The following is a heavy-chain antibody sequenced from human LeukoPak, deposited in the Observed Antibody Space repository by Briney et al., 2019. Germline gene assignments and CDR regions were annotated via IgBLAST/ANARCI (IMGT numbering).Heavy chain of an antibody. CDR1: GYTFTGYY. CDR3: ARARDYGDYYNWFDP. Sequence: ASVKVSCKASGYTFTGYYMHWVRQAPRQGLEWMGWINPNSGGTNYAQKFQGRVTMTRDTSISTAYMEQSRLRSDDTAVYDCARARDYGDYYNWFDPWGQGTLVTVSS. J-gene: IGHJ5*02. D-gene: IGHD4-17*01. V-gene: IGHV1-2*02. CDR2: INPNSGGT.